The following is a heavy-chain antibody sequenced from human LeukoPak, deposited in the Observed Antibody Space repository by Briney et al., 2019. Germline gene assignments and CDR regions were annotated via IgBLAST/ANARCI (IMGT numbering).Heavy chain of an antibody. D-gene: IGHD3-22*01. J-gene: IGHJ5*01. CDR2: IYSGGIT. CDR3: ARDRYSSGWYDS. V-gene: IGHV3-66*01. CDR1: GSTVNSNY. Sequence: PGGSLRLSCEDSGSTVNSNYMSWVPQVPGKGLEWVSIIYSGGITYYADSVKGRFTISRDSSKNTVDLQMNSLRVEDTAVYYCARDRYSSGWYDSWGQGTRVTVSS.